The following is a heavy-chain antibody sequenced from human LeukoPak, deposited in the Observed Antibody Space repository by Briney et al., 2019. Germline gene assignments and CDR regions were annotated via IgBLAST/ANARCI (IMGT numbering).Heavy chain of an antibody. J-gene: IGHJ3*01. CDR2: IDDSGNS. CDR1: GCSFSGYY. CDR3: ARGGARPRYSSGWYHLFDL. Sequence: SETLSLTCAVSGCSFSGYYWSWIRQPPGKGLEWVGEIDDSGNSICNPYLKRRVTISVDTPKNQFSLKLSSVTAADTAVYYCARGGARPRYSSGWYHLFDLWGRGTMVTVSS. V-gene: IGHV4-34*01. D-gene: IGHD6-19*01.